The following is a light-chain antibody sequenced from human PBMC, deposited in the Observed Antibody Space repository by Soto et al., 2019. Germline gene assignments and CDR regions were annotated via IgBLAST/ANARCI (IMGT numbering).Light chain of an antibody. V-gene: IGKV1-5*03. Sequence: DIQMTQSPSTLSGPVGDRVTITCRASQTISSWLAWYQQKPGKAPKLLIYKASTLKSGVPSRFSGSGSGTEFTLTISSLQPDDVATYYGQHYNSYSEAFGQGTKVELK. CDR3: QHYNSYSEA. CDR1: QTISSW. J-gene: IGKJ1*01. CDR2: KAS.